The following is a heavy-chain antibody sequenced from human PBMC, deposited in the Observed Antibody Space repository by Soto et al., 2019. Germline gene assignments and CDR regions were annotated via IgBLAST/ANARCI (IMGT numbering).Heavy chain of an antibody. V-gene: IGHV3-7*01. CDR1: GFTFSSYW. CDR2: IKQDGSEK. D-gene: IGHD3-10*01. CDR3: ARDSVLLWFGEHLYYMDV. J-gene: IGHJ6*03. Sequence: GGSLRLSCAASGFTFSSYWMSWVRQAPGKGLEWVANIKQDGSEKYYVDSVKGRFTISRDNAKNSLYLQMNSLRAEDTAVYYCARDSVLLWFGEHLYYMDVWGKGTTVTVSS.